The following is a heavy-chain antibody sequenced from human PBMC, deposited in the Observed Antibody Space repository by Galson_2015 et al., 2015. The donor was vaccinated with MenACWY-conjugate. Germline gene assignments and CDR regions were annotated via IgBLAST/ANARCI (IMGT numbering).Heavy chain of an antibody. J-gene: IGHJ4*02. Sequence: SLRLSCEASGFTFSGYGMHWVRQAPGKGLEWVAVIWSDGNSKYYVDYVKGRFTISRDNSKNTLYLQMDSLRAEDTAVYYCARGVSSGVAPPGFRYWGQGTLVTVSS. CDR3: ARGVSSGVAPPGFRY. CDR2: IWSDGNSK. D-gene: IGHD3-3*01. CDR1: GFTFSGYG. V-gene: IGHV3-33*01.